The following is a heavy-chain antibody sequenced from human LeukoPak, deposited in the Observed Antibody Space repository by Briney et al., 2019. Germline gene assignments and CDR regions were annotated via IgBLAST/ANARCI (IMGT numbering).Heavy chain of an antibody. CDR2: ISYSGST. Sequence: SETLSLTCTVFGGSISSSSYYWGWIRQPPGKGLEWIGSISYSGSTYCNPSLKSRVTISVDTSKNQFSLKLSSVTAADTAVYYCARDPLQMATITRTFDYWGQGTLVTVSS. J-gene: IGHJ4*02. CDR1: GGSISSSSYY. D-gene: IGHD5-24*01. V-gene: IGHV4-39*02. CDR3: ARDPLQMATITRTFDY.